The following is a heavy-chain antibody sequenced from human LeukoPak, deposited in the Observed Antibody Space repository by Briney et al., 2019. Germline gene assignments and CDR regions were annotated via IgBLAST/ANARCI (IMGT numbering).Heavy chain of an antibody. Sequence: GGSLRLSCAAPGFTFDDYGMSWVRQAPGKGLEWVSGINWSGGSTGYADSVKGRFTISRDNAKNSLYLQMNSLRAEDTALYHCARDLVLRSARHMRRHSNWFDPWGQGTLVTVSS. CDR1: GFTFDDYG. J-gene: IGHJ5*02. CDR3: ARDLVLRSARHMRRHSNWFDP. D-gene: IGHD3-16*02. CDR2: INWSGGST. V-gene: IGHV3-20*01.